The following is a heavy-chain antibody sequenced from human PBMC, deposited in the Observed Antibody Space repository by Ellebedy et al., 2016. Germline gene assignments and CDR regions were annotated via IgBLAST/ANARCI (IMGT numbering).Heavy chain of an antibody. CDR3: ARDRLAGATDSFDL. D-gene: IGHD1-26*01. V-gene: IGHV3-66*01. J-gene: IGHJ3*01. CDR2: IYTGGTT. Sequence: GGSLRLXXVASGFSVRNNHMSWVRQAPGKGLERVSVIYTGGTTDNADSVKGRFTISRDNAKNTLYLQMDSLRADDTAVYYCARDRLAGATDSFDLWGQGTKVTVSS. CDR1: GFSVRNNH.